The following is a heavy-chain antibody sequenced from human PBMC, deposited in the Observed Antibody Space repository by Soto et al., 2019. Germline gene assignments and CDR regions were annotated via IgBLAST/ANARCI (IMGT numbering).Heavy chain of an antibody. CDR2: INAGNGYT. J-gene: IGHJ5*02. Sequence: QVQLVQSGAEVKKPGASVTVSCKASGYTFISYALHWVRQAPGQRLEWIGKINAGNGYTKYSQEFQGRVTITRDTSASTAYMDLSSPRSEDTAIYYCARSEINYSRFDLWGRGTLVTVSS. V-gene: IGHV1-3*01. D-gene: IGHD2-21*01. CDR1: GYTFISYA. CDR3: ARSEINYSRFDL.